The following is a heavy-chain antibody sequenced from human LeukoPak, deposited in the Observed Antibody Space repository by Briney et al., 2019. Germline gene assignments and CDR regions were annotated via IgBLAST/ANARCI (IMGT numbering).Heavy chain of an antibody. D-gene: IGHD3-10*01. CDR2: IWYDGSNK. J-gene: IGHJ4*02. Sequence: GGSLRLSCAASGFTFSSYGMHWVRQAPGKGLEWVAVIWYDGSNKYYADSVKGRFTISRDNSKNTLYLQMNSLRAEDTAVYYCAKELGHYYGSGSYYRYFDYWGQGTLVTVSS. CDR1: GFTFSSYG. V-gene: IGHV3-33*06. CDR3: AKELGHYYGSGSYYRYFDY.